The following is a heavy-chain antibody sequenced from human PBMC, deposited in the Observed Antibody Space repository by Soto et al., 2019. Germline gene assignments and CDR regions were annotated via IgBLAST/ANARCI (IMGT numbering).Heavy chain of an antibody. V-gene: IGHV3-21*04. CDR3: AREQDYYGSGSPLGHYYYYGMDV. D-gene: IGHD3-10*01. CDR1: GFTFSSYS. CDR2: ISSSSSYI. J-gene: IGHJ6*02. Sequence: GGSLRLSCAASGFTFSSYSMNWVRQAPGKGLEWVSSISSSSSYIYYADSVKGRFTISRDNAKNSLYLQMNSLRAEDTAVYYCAREQDYYGSGSPLGHYYYYGMDVWGQGTTVTVSS.